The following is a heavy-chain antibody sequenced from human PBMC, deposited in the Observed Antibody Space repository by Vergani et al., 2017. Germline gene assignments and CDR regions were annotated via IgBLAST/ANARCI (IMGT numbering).Heavy chain of an antibody. CDR2: IHPADSDT. CDR3: ARLYGRDSSGSKYFDY. J-gene: IGHJ4*02. D-gene: IGHD3-22*01. V-gene: IGHV5-51*01. CDR1: GYSFTNYW. Sequence: EVQLVQSGAEVKKPGESLKISCQISGYSFTNYWIGWVRQMPGKGLEWMGIIHPADSDTRYSPSFQGQFTISVDKSISTAYLQRSSLMASDSPMYYCARLYGRDSSGSKYFDYWGQGTLATVSS.